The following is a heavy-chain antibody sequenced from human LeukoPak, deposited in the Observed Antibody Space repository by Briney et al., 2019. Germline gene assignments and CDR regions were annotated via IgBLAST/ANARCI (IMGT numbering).Heavy chain of an antibody. CDR1: GFTFSNYA. J-gene: IGHJ3*02. V-gene: IGHV3-23*01. CDR2: ISGGPGTT. CDR3: WGYHYYGSGRDAFEI. Sequence: GGSLRLSCAGSGFTFSNYAMAWVRQAPGKGLQWVSTISGGPGTTYYADSVKGRLTISRDNFRSTVYLQMNILRAEDTAVYYCWGYHYYGSGRDAFEIWGQGTTVTVSS. D-gene: IGHD3-10*01.